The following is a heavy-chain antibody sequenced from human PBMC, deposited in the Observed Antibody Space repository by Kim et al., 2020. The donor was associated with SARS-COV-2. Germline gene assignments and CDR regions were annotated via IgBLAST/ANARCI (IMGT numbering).Heavy chain of an antibody. CDR2: IFYDGKTR. CDR3: AREGVDVNMITSFFDF. Sequence: GGSLRLSCAASGFTFSTYNLHWVRQAPGKGLEWVAVIFYDGKTRYYGDSVNGRFTVSRDNSKNTLFLQMNSLSAEDTAVYYCAREGVDVNMITSFFDFWGQGTLVTGSS. CDR1: GFTFSTYN. V-gene: IGHV3-33*01. D-gene: IGHD3-16*01. J-gene: IGHJ4*02.